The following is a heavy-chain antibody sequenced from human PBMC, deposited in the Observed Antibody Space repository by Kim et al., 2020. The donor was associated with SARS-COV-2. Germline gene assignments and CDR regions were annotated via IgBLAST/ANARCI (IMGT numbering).Heavy chain of an antibody. CDR3: ATEYSDLGY. CDR2: GDSI. V-gene: IGHV1-46*01. J-gene: IGHJ4*02. Sequence: GDSISYAQKFQGRVTMTKDTSTSTVFLELSSLRSEDTAVYYCATEYSDLGYWGQGTLVTVSS. D-gene: IGHD3-16*01.